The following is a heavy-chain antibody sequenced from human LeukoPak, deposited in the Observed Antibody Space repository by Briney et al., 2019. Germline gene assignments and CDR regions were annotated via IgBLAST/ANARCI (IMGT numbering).Heavy chain of an antibody. Sequence: GGSLRLSCTASGFTFGDYAMSWVRQAPGKGLEWVGFIRSKAYGGTTEYAASVKGRFTISRDDSKSIAYLQMNSLKTEDTAVYYCTRTAVAGLDYWGQGTLVTASS. CDR3: TRTAVAGLDY. V-gene: IGHV3-49*04. J-gene: IGHJ4*02. CDR1: GFTFGDYA. D-gene: IGHD6-19*01. CDR2: IRSKAYGGTT.